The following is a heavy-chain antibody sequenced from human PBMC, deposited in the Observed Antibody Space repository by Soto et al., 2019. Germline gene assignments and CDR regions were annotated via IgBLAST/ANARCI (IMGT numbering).Heavy chain of an antibody. CDR1: GYNFTTFW. J-gene: IGHJ4*02. V-gene: IGHV5-51*01. Sequence: LKISCKGSGYNFTTFWIGWVRQMPGKGLEWMGIIYPGDSETKYSPDFEGQVTISADRSTNTAYLQWRSLRASDTAMYYCARLGFPGAIYFDSWGMGPLVTLSS. CDR2: IYPGDSET. CDR3: ARLGFPGAIYFDS.